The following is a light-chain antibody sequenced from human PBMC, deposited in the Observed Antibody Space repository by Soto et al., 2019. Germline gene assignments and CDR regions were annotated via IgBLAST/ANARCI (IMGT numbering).Light chain of an antibody. CDR2: GAS. CDR3: QQYDNSPWS. J-gene: IGKJ1*01. CDR1: QSAFSTY. V-gene: IGKV3-20*01. Sequence: EIVLTQSPATLSLSAGERATLSCRASQSAFSTYLAWFQQKPGQAPRLLLYGASSRANGIPDRFSGSGSATSVTITISRLEPEDFAVYYCQQYDNSPWSFGQGTKVEIK.